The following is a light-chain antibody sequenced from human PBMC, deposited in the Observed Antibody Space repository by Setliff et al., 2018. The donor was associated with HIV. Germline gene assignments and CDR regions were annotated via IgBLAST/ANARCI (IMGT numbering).Light chain of an antibody. CDR2: AAS. CDR3: QQSYWTTQMPFT. Sequence: DIQMTQSPSSLSASVGDRVTITCRASQTISNHLNWYQQKPGKAPKLLIYAASSLQSGVPSRFSGSGSGTDFTLTIYSLQPEDFATYYCQQSYWTTQMPFTFGPGTKVDIK. V-gene: IGKV1-39*01. J-gene: IGKJ3*01. CDR1: QTISNH.